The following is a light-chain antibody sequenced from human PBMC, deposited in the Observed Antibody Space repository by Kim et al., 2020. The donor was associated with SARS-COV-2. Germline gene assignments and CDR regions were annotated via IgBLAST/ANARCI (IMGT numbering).Light chain of an antibody. V-gene: IGKV3-20*01. CDR2: GAY. CDR3: QHYGTTPRT. CDR1: QSVSASY. J-gene: IGKJ1*01. Sequence: LAPGDRATLSCRASQSVSASYFAWYQQRPGQPPRLLIYGAYSRAPVTPDRFSGSGWGTDFTLTISSLEPEDFAVYFCQHYGTTPRTFGQGTKVEIK.